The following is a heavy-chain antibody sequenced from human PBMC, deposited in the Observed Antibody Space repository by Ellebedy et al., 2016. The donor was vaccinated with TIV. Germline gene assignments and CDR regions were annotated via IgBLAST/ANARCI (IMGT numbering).Heavy chain of an antibody. D-gene: IGHD3-9*01. CDR2: IGVTGIDT. Sequence: GESLKISCAASGFSFSSYAMSWVRQSPGKGLAWVSAIGVTGIDTYYADSVKGRFTMSRDNSNNMLYLHMDGLRAGDTALYYCAKEGGSTRYHFDYWGQGTLVIVSS. CDR1: GFSFSSYA. CDR3: AKEGGSTRYHFDY. J-gene: IGHJ4*02. V-gene: IGHV3-23*01.